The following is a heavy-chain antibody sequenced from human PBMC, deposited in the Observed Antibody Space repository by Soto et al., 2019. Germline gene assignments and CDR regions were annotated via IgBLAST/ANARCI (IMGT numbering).Heavy chain of an antibody. CDR2: IIPIFGTA. J-gene: IGHJ6*02. D-gene: IGHD4-17*01. V-gene: IGHV1-69*06. CDR1: GGTFSSYA. CDR3: ARKTTVTTDYYYYYGMDV. Sequence: QVQLVQSGAEVKKPGSSVKVSCKASGGTFSSYAISWVRQGPGQGLEWMGGIIPIFGTANYAQKFQGRVTITADKSTSTAYMELSSLRSEDTAVYYCARKTTVTTDYYYYYGMDVWGQGTTVTVSS.